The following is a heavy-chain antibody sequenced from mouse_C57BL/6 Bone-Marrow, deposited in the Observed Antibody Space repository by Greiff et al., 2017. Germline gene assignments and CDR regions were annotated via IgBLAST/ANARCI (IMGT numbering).Heavy chain of an antibody. CDR2: IDPETGNT. CDR1: GFNIQDDY. V-gene: IGHV14-4*01. Sequence: VQLQQSGAELVRPGASVKLSCTASGFNIQDDYMHWVKPRPEQGLEWIGWIDPETGNTAYASKFQGKATITADTSSTPAYLQLSSLTAEDTAVYYCTTVGAGWFAYWGQGTMVTVSA. CDR3: TTVGAGWFAY. J-gene: IGHJ3*01.